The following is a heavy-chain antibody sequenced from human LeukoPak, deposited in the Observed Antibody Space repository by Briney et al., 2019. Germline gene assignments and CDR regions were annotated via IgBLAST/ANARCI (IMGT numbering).Heavy chain of an antibody. CDR3: ARLNDIWGPPDGMDV. Sequence: ASVKVSCKASGYTLTSYAMNWVRQAPGQGLEWMGWINTNTGNPTYAQGFTGRFVFSLDTSVSTAYLQISSLKAEDTAVYYCARLNDIWGPPDGMDVWGQGTTVTVSS. D-gene: IGHD3-9*01. CDR1: GYTLTSYA. J-gene: IGHJ6*02. V-gene: IGHV7-4-1*02. CDR2: INTNTGNP.